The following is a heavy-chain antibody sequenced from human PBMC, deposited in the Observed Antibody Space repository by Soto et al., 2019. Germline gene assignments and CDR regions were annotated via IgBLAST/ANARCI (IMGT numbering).Heavy chain of an antibody. CDR1: GFSFSDYS. D-gene: IGHD6-6*01. Sequence: GSLILSCAASGFSFSDYSMNWVRQAPGKGLEWLSYISRSGSLNYYADSVKGRFTISRDNAKNSLYLEMNSVRDEDTAMYYCARDLEYSSSWYYYYGLEAWGNGTKVTVFS. CDR3: ARDLEYSSSWYYYYGLEA. V-gene: IGHV3-48*02. J-gene: IGHJ6*04. CDR2: ISRSGSLN.